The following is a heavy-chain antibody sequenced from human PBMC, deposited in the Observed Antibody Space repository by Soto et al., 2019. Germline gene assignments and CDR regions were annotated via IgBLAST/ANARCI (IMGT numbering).Heavy chain of an antibody. J-gene: IGHJ6*02. CDR3: AKDLVDIVVVPAALRPRGYYGMDV. CDR2: ISGSGGST. D-gene: IGHD2-2*01. CDR1: GFTFSSYA. Sequence: GALRLSCAASGFTFSSYAMSWVRQAPGKGLEWVSAISGSGGSTYYADSVKGRFTISRDNSKNTLYLQMNSLRDEDTAVYYCAKDLVDIVVVPAALRPRGYYGMDVWSQGTTVTVSS. V-gene: IGHV3-23*01.